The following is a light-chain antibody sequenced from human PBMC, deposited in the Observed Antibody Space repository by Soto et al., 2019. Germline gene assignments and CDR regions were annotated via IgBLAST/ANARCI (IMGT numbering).Light chain of an antibody. CDR3: SSFTSSNTVL. Sequence: QSVLTQPASVSGSPGQSITISCTGTSSDVGGYNYDSWYQQHPGKAPKLIIYNVSNRPSGVSNRFSGSKSGNTASLTISGLQAEDEGHYYCSSFTSSNTVLFGGGTKLTVL. CDR2: NVS. CDR1: SSDVGGYNY. V-gene: IGLV2-14*01. J-gene: IGLJ2*01.